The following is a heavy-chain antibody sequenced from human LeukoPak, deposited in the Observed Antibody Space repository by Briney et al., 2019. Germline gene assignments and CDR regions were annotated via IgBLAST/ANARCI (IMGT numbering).Heavy chain of an antibody. V-gene: IGHV6-1*01. J-gene: IGHJ3*02. D-gene: IGHD3-10*01. CDR1: GDSVSSDSVA. CDR2: TYYRSKWY. Sequence: SQTLSLTCAISGDSVSSDSVARNWIRQSPSRGLEWLGRTYYRSKWYNAVSVKSRIIINPDTSKNQFSLKLSSVTAADTAVYYCARLDPGRDAFDIWGQGTMVTVSS. CDR3: ARLDPGRDAFDI.